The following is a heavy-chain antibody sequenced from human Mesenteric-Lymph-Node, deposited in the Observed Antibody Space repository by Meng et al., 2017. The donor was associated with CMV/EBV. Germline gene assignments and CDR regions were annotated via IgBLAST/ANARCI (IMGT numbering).Heavy chain of an antibody. CDR1: VVSFTRGAYP. V-gene: IGHV4-61*08. CDR3: AKSRSSTPGIVDD. CDR2: IIGPGTT. Sequence: QVGLKHSGPVRWKPSQPLSQLCLFPVVSFTRGAYPGSWIRQSPGKELEWIGYIIGPGTTIYTPSLKSQVTIFLKTSKNQFPFKQNSVTTADPPVYYCAKSRSSTPGIVDDWGQGTLVTASS. D-gene: IGHD2/OR15-2a*01. J-gene: IGHJ4*02.